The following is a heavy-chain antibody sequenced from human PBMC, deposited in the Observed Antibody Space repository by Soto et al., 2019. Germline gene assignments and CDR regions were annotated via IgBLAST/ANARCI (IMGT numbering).Heavy chain of an antibody. CDR3: ATLYMVRGVRTFDY. D-gene: IGHD3-10*01. CDR1: GGSISSGGXX. Sequence: QVQLQESGPGLVKPSQTLSLTCTVSGGSISSGGXXXXXXXXXXXXGLEWIGYLYYTGSTYYNPSLKSRVTISVDTSKNQFSLKLSSVTAADTAVYYCATLYMVRGVRTFDYWGQGTLVTVSS. V-gene: IGHV4-31*03. CDR2: LYYTGST. J-gene: IGHJ4*02.